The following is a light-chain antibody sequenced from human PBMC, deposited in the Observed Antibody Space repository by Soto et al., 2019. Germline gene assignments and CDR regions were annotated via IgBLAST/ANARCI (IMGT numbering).Light chain of an antibody. CDR3: FSYAGSPWV. CDR1: SRDLGGYKY. J-gene: IGLJ3*02. Sequence: QSALTQPRSVSGSPGQSVTISCTGTSRDLGGYKYVSWYQQHPGKVPKLMIYDVSNRPSGVPDRFSCSKSVNTASLTISRLQAEDEADYFCFSYAGSPWVFGGGTQLTV. V-gene: IGLV2-11*01. CDR2: DVS.